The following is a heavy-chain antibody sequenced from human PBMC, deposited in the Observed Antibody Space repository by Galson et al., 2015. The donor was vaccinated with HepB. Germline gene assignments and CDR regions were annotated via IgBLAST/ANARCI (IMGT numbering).Heavy chain of an antibody. CDR3: AREYDSSGYFDY. D-gene: IGHD3-22*01. CDR2: IYSGGST. CDR1: GFTVSSNY. Sequence: SLRLSCAASGFTVSSNYMSWVRQAPGKGLEWVSVIYSGGSTYYADSVKGRFTISRDNSKNTLYLQMNSLRAEDTAVYYCAREYDSSGYFDYWGQGTLVTVSS. J-gene: IGHJ4*02. V-gene: IGHV3-53*01.